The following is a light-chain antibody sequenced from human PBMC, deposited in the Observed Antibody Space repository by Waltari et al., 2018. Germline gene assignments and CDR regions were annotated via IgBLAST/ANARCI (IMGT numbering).Light chain of an antibody. CDR2: DAS. J-gene: IGKJ2*01. CDR3: QQYYSSPNT. V-gene: IGKV3-20*01. CDR1: QTVSKNY. Sequence: EIVLTQSPGTLSLSPGERATPPCRASQTVSKNYLAWYQQKPGQAPRLLIDDASNRDTGIPDRFSGSGSGTDFTLTISRLEPEDVAVYVCQQYYSSPNTFGQGTKVEIK.